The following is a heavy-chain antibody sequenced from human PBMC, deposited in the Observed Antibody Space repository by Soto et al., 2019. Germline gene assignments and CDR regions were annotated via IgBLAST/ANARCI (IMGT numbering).Heavy chain of an antibody. D-gene: IGHD3-3*01. CDR1: GNTFTSYD. V-gene: IGHV1-8*01. CDR2: MNPNSGNT. Sequence: GASVKVSCKASGNTFTSYDINLGRQATGQGLEWMGWMNPNSGNTGYAQKFQGRVTMTRNTSISTAYMELSSLRSEDTAVYYCAARTYDFWSGYSQRDYWGQGTLVTVSS. J-gene: IGHJ4*02. CDR3: AARTYDFWSGYSQRDY.